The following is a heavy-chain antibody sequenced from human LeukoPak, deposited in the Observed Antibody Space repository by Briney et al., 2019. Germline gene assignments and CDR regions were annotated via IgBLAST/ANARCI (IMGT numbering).Heavy chain of an antibody. D-gene: IGHD6-19*01. CDR3: AGLYPYGSGWYYFDY. Sequence: GGSLRLSCAASGFTFSSYAMSWVRQAPGKGLEWVSAISGSGGSTYYADSVKGRFTISRDNSKNMLYLQMNSLRAEDTAVYYCAGLYPYGSGWYYFDYWGQGTLVTVSS. CDR1: GFTFSSYA. CDR2: ISGSGGST. V-gene: IGHV3-23*01. J-gene: IGHJ4*02.